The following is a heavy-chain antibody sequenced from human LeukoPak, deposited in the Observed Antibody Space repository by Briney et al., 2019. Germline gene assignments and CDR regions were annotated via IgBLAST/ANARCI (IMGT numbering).Heavy chain of an antibody. D-gene: IGHD5-12*01. Sequence: QPGGSLRLSCAASGFTFSSYWMHWVRQAPGKGLMWVSRINSDGSITNYADSVKGRFTISRGNAKNTLYLQMNSLRAEDTAVYYCARVRATFSPHFDNWGQGTLVTVSS. CDR1: GFTFSSYW. CDR3: ARVRATFSPHFDN. V-gene: IGHV3-74*01. CDR2: INSDGSIT. J-gene: IGHJ4*02.